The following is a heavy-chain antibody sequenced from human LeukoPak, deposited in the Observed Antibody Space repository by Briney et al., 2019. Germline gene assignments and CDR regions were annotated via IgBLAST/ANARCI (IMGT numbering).Heavy chain of an antibody. J-gene: IGHJ1*01. V-gene: IGHV4-59*05. CDR1: GGSISSYY. Sequence: PSATLSLTCTVSGGSISSYYRSWIRQPPGKGLEWIGSIYYSGSTYYNPSLKSRVTISVDTSKNQFSLKLSSVTAADTAVYYCARHYVLEIGYFQHWGQGTLVTVSS. CDR3: ARHYVLEIGYFQH. CDR2: IYYSGST. D-gene: IGHD3-16*01.